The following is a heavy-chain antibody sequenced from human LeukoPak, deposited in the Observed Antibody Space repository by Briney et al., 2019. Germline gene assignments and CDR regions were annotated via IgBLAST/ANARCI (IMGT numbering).Heavy chain of an antibody. V-gene: IGHV1-46*01. CDR2: INPSGGST. CDR1: GYTFTSYY. CDR3: ARPLSGDSSGYYSLGY. D-gene: IGHD3-22*01. J-gene: IGHJ4*02. Sequence: ASVKVCCKASGYTFTSYYMHWVRQAPGQGLEWMGIINPSGGSTSYAQTFQGRVTMTRDMSTSTVYMELSSLRSEDTAVYYCARPLSGDSSGYYSLGYWGQGTLVTVSS.